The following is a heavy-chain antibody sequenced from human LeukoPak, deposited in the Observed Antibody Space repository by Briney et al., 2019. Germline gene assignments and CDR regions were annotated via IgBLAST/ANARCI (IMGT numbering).Heavy chain of an antibody. CDR1: GGSISSGSYY. V-gene: IGHV4-39*01. Sequence: PSETPSLTCTVSGGSISSGSYYSGWIRQPPGKGLEWIGSIYYSGSTYYNPSLKSRVTISVDTSKNQFSLKLSSVTAADTAVYYCARLLGRLSWFDPWGQGTLVTVSS. J-gene: IGHJ5*02. D-gene: IGHD1-26*01. CDR2: IYYSGST. CDR3: ARLLGRLSWFDP.